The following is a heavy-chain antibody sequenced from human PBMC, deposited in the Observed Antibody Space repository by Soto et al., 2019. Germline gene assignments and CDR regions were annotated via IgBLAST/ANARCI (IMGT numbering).Heavy chain of an antibody. CDR3: ARASPYCYGSGSYYNALNYYYYYYNMDV. J-gene: IGHJ6*03. CDR2: IYYSGST. D-gene: IGHD3-10*01. V-gene: IGHV4-59*01. CDR1: GGSISSYY. Sequence: SETRSLTCTASGGSISSYYWSWIRQPPGKGLEWIGYIYYSGSTNYNPSLKSRVTISVDTSKNQFSLKLSSVTAADTAVYYCARASPYCYGSGSYYNALNYYYYYYNMDVGDKGTTVTVS.